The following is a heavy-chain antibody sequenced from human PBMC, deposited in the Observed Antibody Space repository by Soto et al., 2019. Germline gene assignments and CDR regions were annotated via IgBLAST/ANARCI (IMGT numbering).Heavy chain of an antibody. CDR2: IYSGGGT. CDR3: ARDRITIFGGDYYYYGMDV. J-gene: IGHJ6*02. D-gene: IGHD3-3*01. V-gene: IGHV3-53*02. Sequence: EVQLVETGGGLIQPGGSLRLSCAASAFTVSSNYMSWVRQAPGKGLEWVSLIYSGGGTYFADSVKGRFTISRDNSKNTLYLQMNSLRAEDTAIYYCARDRITIFGGDYYYYGMDVWGQGTTVTVSS. CDR1: AFTVSSNY.